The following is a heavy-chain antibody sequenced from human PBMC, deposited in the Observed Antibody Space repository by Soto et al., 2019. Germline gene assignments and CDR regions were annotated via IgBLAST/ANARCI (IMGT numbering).Heavy chain of an antibody. CDR1: GGSISSYY. V-gene: IGHV4-59*08. J-gene: IGHJ4*02. CDR3: ARQMITFGGVIPAFSS. Sequence: SETLSLTCTVSGGSISSYYWSWIRQPPGKGLEWIGYIYYSGSTNYNPSLKSRVTISVDTSKNQFSLKLSSVTAADTAVYYCARQMITFGGVIPAFSSWGQGTLVTVSS. D-gene: IGHD3-16*02. CDR2: IYYSGST.